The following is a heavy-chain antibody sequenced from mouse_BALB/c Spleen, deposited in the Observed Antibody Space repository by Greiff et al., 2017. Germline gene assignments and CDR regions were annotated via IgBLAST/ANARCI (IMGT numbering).Heavy chain of an antibody. V-gene: IGHV5-17*02. Sequence: EVHLVESGGGLVQPGGSRKLSCAASGFTFSSFGMHWVRQAPEKGLEWVAYISSGSSTIYYADTVKGRFTISRDNPKNTLFLQMTSLRSEDTAMYYCARDYGSSYEGFAYWGQGTLVTVSA. CDR3: ARDYGSSYEGFAY. CDR2: ISSGSSTI. CDR1: GFTFSSFG. J-gene: IGHJ3*01. D-gene: IGHD1-1*01.